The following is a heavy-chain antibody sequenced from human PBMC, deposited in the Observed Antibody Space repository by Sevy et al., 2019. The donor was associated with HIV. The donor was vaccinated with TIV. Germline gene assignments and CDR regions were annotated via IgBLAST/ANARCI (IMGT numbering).Heavy chain of an antibody. Sequence: ASVKVSCKASGYTFTSYAMNWVRQAPGQGLEWMGWINTNTGNPTYAQGFTGRFVFSLDTSVSTAYLQINSLKAEDTAVYYCARDPYYYDSSGYYGAFDIWGQGTMVTVSS. CDR1: GYTFTSYA. CDR2: INTNTGNP. CDR3: ARDPYYYDSSGYYGAFDI. V-gene: IGHV7-4-1*02. J-gene: IGHJ3*02. D-gene: IGHD3-22*01.